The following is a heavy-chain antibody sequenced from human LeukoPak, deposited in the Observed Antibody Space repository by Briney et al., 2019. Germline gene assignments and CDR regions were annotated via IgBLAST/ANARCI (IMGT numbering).Heavy chain of an antibody. CDR2: ISYVGSDK. CDR3: SKGGERGTIRVYFDY. Sequence: GRSLRLFCAASGFIFSSYGMHWVRQAPGKGLERVAVISYVGSDKYYTDSVRGRFTISRDNSKTTPYLQMNSLRTEDTAVYYCSKGGERGTIRVYFDYLGQGTLVTVSS. CDR1: GFIFSSYG. J-gene: IGHJ4*02. D-gene: IGHD5-24*01. V-gene: IGHV3-30*18.